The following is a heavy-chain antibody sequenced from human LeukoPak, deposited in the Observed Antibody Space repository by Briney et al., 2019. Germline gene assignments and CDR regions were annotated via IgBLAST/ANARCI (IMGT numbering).Heavy chain of an antibody. CDR2: INPNSGVT. Sequence: ASVKVSCKASGYTFTGYYMHWVRQAPGQGLEWMGRINPNSGVTNYAQKFQGRVTVTRDTSTSTVHMELSGLRSEDTAVCYCARDQEAFDYWGQGTLVTVSS. CDR3: ARDQEAFDY. V-gene: IGHV1-2*06. J-gene: IGHJ4*02. CDR1: GYTFTGYY.